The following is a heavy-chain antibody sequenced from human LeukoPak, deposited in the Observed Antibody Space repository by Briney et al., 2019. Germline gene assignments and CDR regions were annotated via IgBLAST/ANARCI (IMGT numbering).Heavy chain of an antibody. CDR1: GGSISSSSYY. CDR3: ARGSYYDFWSGYYTGHRFDY. D-gene: IGHD3-3*01. J-gene: IGHJ4*02. Sequence: SETLSLTCTGSGGSISSSSYYWGWIRQPPGKGLEWIGSIYYSGSTYYNPSLKSRVTISVDTSKNQFSLKLSSVTAADTAVYYCARGSYYDFWSGYYTGHRFDYWGQGTLVTVSS. V-gene: IGHV4-39*01. CDR2: IYYSGST.